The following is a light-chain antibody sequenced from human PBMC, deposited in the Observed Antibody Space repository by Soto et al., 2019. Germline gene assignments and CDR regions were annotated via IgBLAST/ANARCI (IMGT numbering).Light chain of an antibody. CDR3: QKYNIYWT. CDR2: DAS. J-gene: IGKJ1*01. Sequence: DVQMTQSPSTLSASVGDRVTITCRASQSISGSLAWYQHKPGKAPKALIYDASSLESGVPSRFRGSGSGTEFTLTISSLQPDDFATYYCQKYNIYWTLGQGTKVDIK. CDR1: QSISGS. V-gene: IGKV1-5*01.